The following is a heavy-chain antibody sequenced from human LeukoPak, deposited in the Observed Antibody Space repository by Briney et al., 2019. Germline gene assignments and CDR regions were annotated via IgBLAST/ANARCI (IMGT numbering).Heavy chain of an antibody. D-gene: IGHD4-23*01. CDR1: GGSISSYY. V-gene: IGHV4-59*04. CDR2: IYHSGST. J-gene: IGHJ6*03. Sequence: SETLSLTCTVSGGSISSYYWTWIRQPPGKGLEWIGNIYHSGSTYNNPSLKSRVTMSVDTPKNQFSLKLTSVTAADTAVYYCARGGGNGGGWVGHYYYMDVWGKGTTVTVS. CDR3: ARGGGNGGGWVGHYYYMDV.